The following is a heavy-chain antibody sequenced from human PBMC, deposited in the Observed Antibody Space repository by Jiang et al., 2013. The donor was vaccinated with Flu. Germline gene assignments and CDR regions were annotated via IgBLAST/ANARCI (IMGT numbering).Heavy chain of an antibody. V-gene: IGHV4-30-4*01. D-gene: IGHD2-21*01. CDR1: GDSISSPAYF. Sequence: CSVSGDSISSPAYFWVGSASPSEGPGVDWVRSLTMGSPTTTRPSGSRATISIDTSKTQFFLRLNSVTVADTAVYYCAREVNAPRSDSDGFDVWGQGTMVT. CDR3: AREVNAPRSDSDGFDV. CDR2: SLTMGSP. J-gene: IGHJ3*01.